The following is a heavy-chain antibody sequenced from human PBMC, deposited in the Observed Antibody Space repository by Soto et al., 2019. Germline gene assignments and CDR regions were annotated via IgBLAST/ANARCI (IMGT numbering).Heavy chain of an antibody. V-gene: IGHV3-48*01. J-gene: IGHJ6*03. CDR3: ARDATVVVPAAILWYYYYMDV. D-gene: IGHD2-2*01. CDR1: GFTFSSYS. CDR2: ISSSSSTI. Sequence: GGSLRLSCAASGFTFSSYSMNWVRQAPGKGLEWVSYISSSSSTIYYADSVKGRFTISRDNAKNSLYLQMNSLRAEDTAVYYCARDATVVVPAAILWYYYYMDVWGKGTTVTVSS.